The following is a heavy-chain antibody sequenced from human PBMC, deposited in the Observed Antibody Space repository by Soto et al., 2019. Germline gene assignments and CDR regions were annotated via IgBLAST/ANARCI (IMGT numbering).Heavy chain of an antibody. CDR3: ARVLTCGGDCYSVV. J-gene: IGHJ4*02. D-gene: IGHD2-21*02. Sequence: QLQLQESGPGLVKPSETLSLTCTVSGGSISSSSYYWGWIRQPPGKGLEWIGSIYYSGSTYYNPPLKSRVTISVDTSKNQVSLKLSSVTAADTAVYYCARVLTCGGDCYSVVWGQGTLVTVSS. CDR2: IYYSGST. CDR1: GGSISSSSYY. V-gene: IGHV4-39*01.